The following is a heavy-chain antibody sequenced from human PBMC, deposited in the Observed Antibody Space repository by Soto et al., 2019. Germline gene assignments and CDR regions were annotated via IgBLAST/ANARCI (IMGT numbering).Heavy chain of an antibody. CDR2: IYPGDSDV. CDR3: ARHRNAGWFDPWGQGTPVTVSSGKPAYLQWSSLKASDTATYYCARSGSGIYERSKYFYYGMDV. D-gene: IGHD3-22*01. Sequence: PGESLKISCQASGYDFTTFWIVWVRPMPGKGLEWMGVIYPGDSDVTYSPSFQGQVTISADKSITTAYLHWRDLRASDTAIYYCARHRNAGWFDPWGQGTPVTVSSGKPAYLQWSSLKASDTATYYCARSGSGIYERSKYFYYGMDVWGQGTTVTVSS. CDR1: GYDFTTFW. J-gene: IGHJ6*02. V-gene: IGHV5-51*01.